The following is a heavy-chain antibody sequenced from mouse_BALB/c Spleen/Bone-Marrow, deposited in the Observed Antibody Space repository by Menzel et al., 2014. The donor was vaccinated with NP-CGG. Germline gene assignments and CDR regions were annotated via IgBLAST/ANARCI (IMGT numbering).Heavy chain of an antibody. V-gene: IGHV1-82*01. CDR3: ARTGPFGY. D-gene: IGHD4-1*01. CDR2: IYPGDGDT. Sequence: QVQLQQSGPELVKPGASVKISCKASGYAFXISWMNWVKQRPGQGLEWIGRIYPGDGDTNYNGKFKGKATLTADKSSSTAYMQLSSLTSLDSAVYFCARTGPFGYWGQGTLVTVSA. CDR1: GYAFXISW. J-gene: IGHJ3*01.